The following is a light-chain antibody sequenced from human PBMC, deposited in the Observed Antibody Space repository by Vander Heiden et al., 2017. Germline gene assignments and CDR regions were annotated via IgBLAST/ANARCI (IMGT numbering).Light chain of an antibody. J-gene: IGKJ1*01. CDR1: QSVLYSSNNKNY. CDR2: WAS. CDR3: QQDDSTPVA. Sequence: DIVMTQSPDSLAVSLGARATINCKSSQSVLYSSNNKNYLAWYQQKPEQPPKLLIYWASTRESGVPDRFSGSGSGTDFTLTISSLQAEDVAVYYCQQDDSTPVAFGQGTKVEIK. V-gene: IGKV4-1*01.